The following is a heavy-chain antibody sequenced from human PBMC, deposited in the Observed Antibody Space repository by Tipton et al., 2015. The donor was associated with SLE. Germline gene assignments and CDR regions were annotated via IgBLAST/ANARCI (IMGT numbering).Heavy chain of an antibody. Sequence: TLSLTCSVAGLSMTTRPWWTWVHQPPGKGLEWVGEVHHTGGNNYNPSLRSRVTISMDTSKSQFSLTLKSVTAADTAVYFCARGELIEGFDPWGQGTLVTVAA. V-gene: IGHV4-4*01. D-gene: IGHD3-22*01. CDR3: ARGELIEGFDP. CDR2: VHHTGGN. CDR1: GLSMTTRPW. J-gene: IGHJ5*02.